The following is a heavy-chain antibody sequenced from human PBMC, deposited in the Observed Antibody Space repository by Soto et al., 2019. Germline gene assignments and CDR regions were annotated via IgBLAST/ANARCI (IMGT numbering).Heavy chain of an antibody. V-gene: IGHV4-4*02. CDR3: AMVGPTATGAIDY. CDR1: GDSITSDSW. Sequence: QVQLQESGPGLGKPSGTLFLTCGVSGDSITSDSWWTWVRQSPGKGLEWIGERHHKGWTNYNPSLESRVTISIDTSKHEFSLSLTSVTAADPAVFYCAMVGPTATGAIDYWGRGTLVTVSS. CDR2: RHHKGWT. D-gene: IGHD1-26*01. J-gene: IGHJ4*02.